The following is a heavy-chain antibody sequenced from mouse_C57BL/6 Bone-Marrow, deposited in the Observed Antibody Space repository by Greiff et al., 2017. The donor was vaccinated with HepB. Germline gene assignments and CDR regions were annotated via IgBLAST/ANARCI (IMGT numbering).Heavy chain of an antibody. CDR2: INYDGSST. J-gene: IGHJ1*03. D-gene: IGHD1-1*01. V-gene: IGHV5-16*01. CDR3: ARDLGYYGSSYVYWYFDV. CDR1: GFTFSDYY. Sequence: DVHLVESEGGLVQPGSSMKLSCTASGFTFSDYYMAWVRQVPEKGLEWVANINYDGSSTYYLDSLKSRFIISRDNAKNILYLQMSSLKSEDTATYYCARDLGYYGSSYVYWYFDVWGTGTTVTVSS.